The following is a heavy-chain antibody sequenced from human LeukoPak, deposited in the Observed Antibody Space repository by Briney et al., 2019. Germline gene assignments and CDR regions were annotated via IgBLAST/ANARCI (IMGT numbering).Heavy chain of an antibody. V-gene: IGHV1-46*03. J-gene: IGHJ4*02. CDR2: IYPSGGST. CDR3: ARDFYNYDSSGYYALPGGY. Sequence: ASVKGSCKASGYTFTSYYMHWVRQAPGQGLEWMGIIYPSGGSTSYAQKFQGRVTMTRDTSTSTVYIELSSLRSEDTAVYYCARDFYNYDSSGYYALPGGYWGQGTLVTVSS. D-gene: IGHD3-22*01. CDR1: GYTFTSYY.